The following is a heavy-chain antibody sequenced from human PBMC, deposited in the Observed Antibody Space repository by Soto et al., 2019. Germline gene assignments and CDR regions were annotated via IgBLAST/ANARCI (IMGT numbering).Heavy chain of an antibody. D-gene: IGHD5-18*01. V-gene: IGHV4-30-2*01. CDR1: GGSISSGGYS. CDR3: ASSWGYGGWFDP. Sequence: QLQLQESGSGLVKPSQTLSLTCAVSGGSISSGGYSWSWIRQPPGKGLEWIGYIYHSGSTYYNPSLKSRVTISVDRSKNQFSLKLSSVIAADTAVYYCASSWGYGGWFDPWGQGTLVTVSS. CDR2: IYHSGST. J-gene: IGHJ5*02.